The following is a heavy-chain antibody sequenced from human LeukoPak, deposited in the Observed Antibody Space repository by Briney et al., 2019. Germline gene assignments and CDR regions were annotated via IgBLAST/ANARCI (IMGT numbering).Heavy chain of an antibody. J-gene: IGHJ4*02. Sequence: GGSLRLSCAASGFTFSSIGMHWVRQAPGKGLEWVAVIWYDGSNKYYADSVKGRFTISRDNSKNTLYLQMNSLRAEDTAVYNGARSYYDILTGRRHYFDYWGQGTLVTVSS. D-gene: IGHD3-9*01. V-gene: IGHV3-33*01. CDR3: ARSYYDILTGRRHYFDY. CDR2: IWYDGSNK. CDR1: GFTFSSIG.